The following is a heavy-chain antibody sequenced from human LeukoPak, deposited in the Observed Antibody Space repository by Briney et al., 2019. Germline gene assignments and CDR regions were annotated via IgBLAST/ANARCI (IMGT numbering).Heavy chain of an antibody. CDR3: AAGYSGKFDY. Sequence: ASVKVSCKASGYTFTSYYMHWVRQAPGQGLEWMGIINPSGGSTSYAQKFQGRVTMTRDTSTSTVYMELRSLRSDDTAVYYCAAGYSGKFDYWGQGTLVTVSS. V-gene: IGHV1-46*01. J-gene: IGHJ4*02. D-gene: IGHD1-26*01. CDR1: GYTFTSYY. CDR2: INPSGGST.